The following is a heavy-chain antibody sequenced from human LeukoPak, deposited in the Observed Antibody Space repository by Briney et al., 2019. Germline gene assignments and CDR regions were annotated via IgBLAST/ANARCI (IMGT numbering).Heavy chain of an antibody. CDR2: ISDSGRTT. Sequence: GGSLRLSCAASGFTFSSYAMSWVRQAPGKGLEWVSYISDSGRTTFYADSVKGRFTISRDNAKNSLYLQMNSLRAEDTALYYCAREVSSGFDYWGQGTPVTVSS. CDR1: GFTFSSYA. D-gene: IGHD6-19*01. V-gene: IGHV3-48*04. CDR3: AREVSSGFDY. J-gene: IGHJ4*02.